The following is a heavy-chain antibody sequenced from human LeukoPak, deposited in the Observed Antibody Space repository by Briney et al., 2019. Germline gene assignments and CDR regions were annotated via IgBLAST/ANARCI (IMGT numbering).Heavy chain of an antibody. CDR1: GFIFSSFG. Sequence: GESLRLSCAASGFIFSSFGMNWVRQAPGKGLEWVAFIRFDGSYKYYADSVKGRFIISRDNSKDTMYLQINSLRAEDTAVYYCGKERTKASPQPFDYWGQGTLVTVSS. CDR2: IRFDGSYK. CDR3: GKERTKASPQPFDY. V-gene: IGHV3-30*02. D-gene: IGHD2-8*01. J-gene: IGHJ4*02.